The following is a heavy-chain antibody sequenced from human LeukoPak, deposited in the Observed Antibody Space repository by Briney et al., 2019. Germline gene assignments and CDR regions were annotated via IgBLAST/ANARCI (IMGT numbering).Heavy chain of an antibody. CDR1: GYTFTGYY. J-gene: IGHJ5*02. CDR3: ASHYDFWSGYYAEVWFDP. CDR2: INPNSGGT. Sequence: GASVKVSCKASGYTFTGYYMHWVRQAPGQGLEWMGWINPNSGGTNYAQKFQGRVTMTRDTSISTAYMELSRLRSDDTAVYYCASHYDFWSGYYAEVWFDPWGQGTLVTVSS. D-gene: IGHD3-3*01. V-gene: IGHV1-2*02.